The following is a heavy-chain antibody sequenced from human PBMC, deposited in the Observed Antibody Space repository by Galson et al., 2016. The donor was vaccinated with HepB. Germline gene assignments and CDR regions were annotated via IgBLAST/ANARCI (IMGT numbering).Heavy chain of an antibody. D-gene: IGHD1-1*01. J-gene: IGHJ3*01. Sequence: GPGLTFSKSNLGWLRQAPGQGLEWVSDLHGDGTTYYTDSVQGRFAVSRDDSKNTLYLQMNTLRAEDTGIYYCAGAWKWGQGTMVTVSS. CDR1: GLTFSKSN. CDR2: LHGDGTT. V-gene: IGHV3-23*01. CDR3: AGAWK.